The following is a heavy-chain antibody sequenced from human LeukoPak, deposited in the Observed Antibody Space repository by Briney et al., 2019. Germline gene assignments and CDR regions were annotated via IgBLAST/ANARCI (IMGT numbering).Heavy chain of an antibody. J-gene: IGHJ4*02. CDR3: ARTVKYSYGYSWFDY. CDR1: GGSISSGGYS. D-gene: IGHD5-18*01. CDR2: IYHSGST. V-gene: IGHV4-30-2*01. Sequence: SETLSLTCAVSGGSISSGGYSWSWIRQPPGKGLEWIGYIYHSGSTYYNPSLKSRVTISIDRSKNQFSLKLSSVTAADTAVYYCARTVKYSYGYSWFDYWGQGTLVTVSS.